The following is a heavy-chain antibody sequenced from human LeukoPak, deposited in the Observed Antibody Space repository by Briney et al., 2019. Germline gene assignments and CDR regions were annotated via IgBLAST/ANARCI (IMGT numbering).Heavy chain of an antibody. CDR1: GYSFTRYY. V-gene: IGHV1-46*01. CDR2: INPSGGNI. Sequence: GASVKASCKASGYSFTRYYIQWVRQAAGQGLEWMGTINPSGGNISYAQKLQGRVTITRDTSINTAYMELSSLRSEDTAIYYCARVDGSPDYWGQGTLVTVSS. CDR3: ARVDGSPDY. D-gene: IGHD2-15*01. J-gene: IGHJ4*02.